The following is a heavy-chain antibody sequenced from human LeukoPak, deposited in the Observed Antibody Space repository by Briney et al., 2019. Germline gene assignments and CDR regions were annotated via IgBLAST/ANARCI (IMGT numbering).Heavy chain of an antibody. V-gene: IGHV1-2*02. Sequence: ASVKVSCKASGYIFTAYYLLWVRQAPGQGLEWMGWINPNSGDTGTAQKFQGRVTMTRDTPVSTAYMDLSRLRSDDTAVYYCARGSGNYNFDHWGQGTLVTVSS. CDR2: INPNSGDT. J-gene: IGHJ4*02. CDR3: ARGSGNYNFDH. D-gene: IGHD1-26*01. CDR1: GYIFTAYY.